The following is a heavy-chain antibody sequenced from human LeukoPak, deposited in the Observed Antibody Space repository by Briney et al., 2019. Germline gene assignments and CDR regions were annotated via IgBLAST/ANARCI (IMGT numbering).Heavy chain of an antibody. D-gene: IGHD2-2*01. V-gene: IGHV3-7*01. J-gene: IGHJ5*02. Sequence: GGSLRLSCAASGFTFSSYWMSWVRQAPGKGLEWGANIKQDGSEKYYVDSVKGRFTISRDNAMNSLYLQMNSLRAEDTAVYYCARDDCSSISCYHNWFDPWGQGTLVTVSS. CDR2: IKQDGSEK. CDR1: GFTFSSYW. CDR3: ARDDCSSISCYHNWFDP.